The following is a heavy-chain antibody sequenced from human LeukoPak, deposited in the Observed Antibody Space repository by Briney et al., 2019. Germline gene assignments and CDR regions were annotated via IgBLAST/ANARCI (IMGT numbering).Heavy chain of an antibody. Sequence: GGSLRLSCAASGFTFSVAWMTWVRQAPGKGLEWVGRIKSKTNGGTIDYAPPVKGRFTISRDDSKNALYLQMNSLQTEDTGVYFCSTVGSSWAVDYWGQGTLVTVSS. J-gene: IGHJ4*02. CDR3: STVGSSWAVDY. D-gene: IGHD2-2*01. V-gene: IGHV3-15*01. CDR2: IKSKTNGGTI. CDR1: GFTFSVAW.